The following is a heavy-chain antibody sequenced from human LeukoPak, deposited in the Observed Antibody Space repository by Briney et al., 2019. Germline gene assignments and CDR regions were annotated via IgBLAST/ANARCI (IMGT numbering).Heavy chain of an antibody. CDR2: IYPSDSDT. CDR3: ARRGPGGFDY. J-gene: IGHJ4*02. CDR1: GYRFTNYW. Sequence: GAPLKISCKASGYRFTNYWIGWVRQMPGKGLELMGIIYPSDSDTRYSPSFQGQVSISADKSISAAYLQWSSLKASDTAMYYCARRGPGGFDYWGQGTLVTVSS. D-gene: IGHD3-16*01. V-gene: IGHV5-51*01.